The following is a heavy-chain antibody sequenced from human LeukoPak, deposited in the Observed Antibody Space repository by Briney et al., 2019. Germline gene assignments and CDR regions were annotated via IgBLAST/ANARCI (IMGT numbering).Heavy chain of an antibody. CDR2: IYYSGST. CDR1: GCSISSYY. V-gene: IGHV4-59*01. D-gene: IGHD4-17*01. Sequence: SETLSLTCSVSGCSISSYYWSWIRQPPGKGLEWVGYIYYSGSTNNNPSLKSRVTISEDTTKNQYSLKLCSVTAADTPVYYSVRVMTRVTTLNPWGQGTMVTVSS. J-gene: IGHJ5*02. CDR3: VRVMTRVTTLNP.